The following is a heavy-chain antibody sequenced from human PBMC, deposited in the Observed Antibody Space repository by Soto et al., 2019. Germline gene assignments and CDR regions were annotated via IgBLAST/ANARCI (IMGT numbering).Heavy chain of an antibody. Sequence: QVQLVQSGAEVKKPGASLKVSYKASGYTFTSYAMHWVRQAPGQRLEWMGWINAGNGNTKYSQKFQGRVTITRDTSASTDYMELSSLRSEDTAVYYCARGGSLYWYFDLWGRGTLVTVSS. D-gene: IGHD1-26*01. V-gene: IGHV1-3*01. CDR2: INAGNGNT. CDR1: GYTFTSYA. CDR3: ARGGSLYWYFDL. J-gene: IGHJ2*01.